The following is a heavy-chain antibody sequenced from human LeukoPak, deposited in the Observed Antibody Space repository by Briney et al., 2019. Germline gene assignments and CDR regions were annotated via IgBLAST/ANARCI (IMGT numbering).Heavy chain of an antibody. CDR1: GGSFSGYY. J-gene: IGHJ4*02. CDR3: ARTFSRQRYYFDY. D-gene: IGHD1-1*01. Sequence: PSETLSLTCAVYGGSFSGYYWSWIRQPPGKGLEWIGEINHSGSTNYNPSLKSRVTISVDTSKNQFSLKLSSVTAADTAVYYCARTFSRQRYYFDYWGQGTLVTVSS. CDR2: INHSGST. V-gene: IGHV4-34*01.